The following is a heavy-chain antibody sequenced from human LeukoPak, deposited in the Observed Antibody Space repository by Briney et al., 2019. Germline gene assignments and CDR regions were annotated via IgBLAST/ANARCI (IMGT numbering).Heavy chain of an antibody. J-gene: IGHJ4*02. Sequence: PGGSLRLSCAASGFTFSGYWMHWVRQAPGTGLVWVSCINSDGSSTSYADSVKGRFTISRDNAKNTLYLQMYSLRAEDTAVYYCARDSRWYRGRYYDEGVDYWGQGTLVTVSS. V-gene: IGHV3-74*01. CDR2: INSDGSST. D-gene: IGHD1-26*01. CDR3: ARDSRWYRGRYYDEGVDY. CDR1: GFTFSGYW.